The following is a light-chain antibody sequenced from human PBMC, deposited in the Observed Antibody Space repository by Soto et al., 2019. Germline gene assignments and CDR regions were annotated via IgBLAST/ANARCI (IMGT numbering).Light chain of an antibody. V-gene: IGLV2-14*01. CDR1: SSDVGGYNY. Sequence: QSVLTQPASVSGSPGQSITSSCTGTSSDVGGYNYVSWYQQHPGKAPKLMIYDVSNRPSGVSNRFSGSKSGNTASLTISGLQAEDEADYYCSSYTSSSTWVFGGGTKVTVL. J-gene: IGLJ3*02. CDR2: DVS. CDR3: SSYTSSSTWV.